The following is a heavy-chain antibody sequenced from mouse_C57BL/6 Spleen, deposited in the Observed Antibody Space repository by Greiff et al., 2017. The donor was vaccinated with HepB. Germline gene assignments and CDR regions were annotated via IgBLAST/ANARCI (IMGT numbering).Heavy chain of an antibody. V-gene: IGHV1-26*01. J-gene: IGHJ1*03. Sequence: EVQLQQSGPELVKPGASVKISCKASGYTFTDYYMNWVKQSHGKSLEWIGDINPNNGGTSYNQKFKGKATLTVDKSSSTAYMELRSLTSEDSAGYYGARSVGAYYSNYDWYFDVWGTGTTVTVSS. CDR3: ARSVGAYYSNYDWYFDV. CDR2: INPNNGGT. D-gene: IGHD2-5*01. CDR1: GYTFTDYY.